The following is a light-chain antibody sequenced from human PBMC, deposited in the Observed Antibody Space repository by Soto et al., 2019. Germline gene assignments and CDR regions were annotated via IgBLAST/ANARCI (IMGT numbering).Light chain of an antibody. V-gene: IGKV1-27*01. CDR2: AAS. Sequence: DIQMTQSPSSLSASVGDRVTITCRASQGISIYLAWFQQKPGKVPKLLIYAASTLQSGVPSRFSGSGSGTYFTLTISSLQTEDVATYYGQKYNSAPLTFGGGTNVEIK. CDR3: QKYNSAPLT. J-gene: IGKJ4*01. CDR1: QGISIY.